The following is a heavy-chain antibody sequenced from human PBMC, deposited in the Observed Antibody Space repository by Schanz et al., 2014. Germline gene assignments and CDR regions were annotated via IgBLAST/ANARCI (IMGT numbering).Heavy chain of an antibody. CDR3: ARGSGTFDS. CDR1: RFAFSNCG. V-gene: IGHV3-30*02. J-gene: IGHJ4*02. D-gene: IGHD3-3*01. Sequence: QVQLVESGGGVVQPGGSLRLSCAASRFAFSNCGMHWVRQAPGKGLEWVAFIRYDASNEYYADSVKGRFTISRDNSDNTLYLQMNNLRAEDTAVYYCARGSGTFDSWGQGTLVTVSS. CDR2: IRYDASNE.